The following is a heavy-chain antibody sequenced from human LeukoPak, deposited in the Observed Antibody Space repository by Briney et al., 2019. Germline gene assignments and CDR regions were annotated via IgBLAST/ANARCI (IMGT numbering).Heavy chain of an antibody. CDR1: GGSISSSSYY. V-gene: IGHV4-39*01. D-gene: IGHD6-19*01. CDR2: IYYSGST. Sequence: SENLSRTCTVSGGSISSSSYYWGWIRQPPGKGLEWVGTIYYSGSTYYNPTLKSRVTISVDTSKNQFSPKLSSVTAADTAVYYCARQGWSSASGYYFDYWGQGTLVTVSS. J-gene: IGHJ4*02. CDR3: ARQGWSSASGYYFDY.